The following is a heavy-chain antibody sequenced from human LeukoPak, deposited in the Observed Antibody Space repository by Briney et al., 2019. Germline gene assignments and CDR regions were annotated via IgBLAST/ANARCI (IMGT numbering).Heavy chain of an antibody. CDR1: GGSISSSSYY. CDR3: ASHARSIIGSWSPTGSWSPTQSDY. D-gene: IGHD1-20*01. CDR2: IHYSEST. J-gene: IGHJ4*02. V-gene: IGHV4-39*01. Sequence: PSETLSLTCTVSGGSISSSSYYWGWIRQPPGKGLEWIGSIHYSESTYYNPSLKSRVTISVDTSKNQFSLKLSSVTAADTALYYCASHARSIIGSWSPTGSWSPTQSDYWGQGILVTVSS.